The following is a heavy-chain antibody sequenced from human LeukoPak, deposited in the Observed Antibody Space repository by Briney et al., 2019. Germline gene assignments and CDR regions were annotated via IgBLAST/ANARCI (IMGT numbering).Heavy chain of an antibody. J-gene: IGHJ4*02. Sequence: GASVTVSCKAFGYTLTSYYVHWVRQAPGQGLEWMGLINPGAGSTSYAQRLQDRVTMNRDTSTSTVYMELSSLRSEDTAVYYCARFNGGWYYFDYWGQGTLVTVSS. CDR1: GYTLTSYY. CDR3: ARFNGGWYYFDY. D-gene: IGHD6-19*01. V-gene: IGHV1-46*01. CDR2: INPGAGST.